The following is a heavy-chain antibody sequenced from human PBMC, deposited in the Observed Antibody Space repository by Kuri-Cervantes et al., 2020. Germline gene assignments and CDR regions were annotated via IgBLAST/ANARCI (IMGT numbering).Heavy chain of an antibody. D-gene: IGHD3-10*01. Sequence: GGSLRLSCAASGFTLSSYSMNWVRQAPGKGLEWVSYISSSSSTIYYADSVKGRFTISRDNAKNSLYLQMNSLRAEDTALYYCAKDPHALGSGEGLNWFDPWGQGTLVTISS. CDR1: GFTLSSYS. CDR2: ISSSSSTI. CDR3: AKDPHALGSGEGLNWFDP. J-gene: IGHJ5*02. V-gene: IGHV3-48*01.